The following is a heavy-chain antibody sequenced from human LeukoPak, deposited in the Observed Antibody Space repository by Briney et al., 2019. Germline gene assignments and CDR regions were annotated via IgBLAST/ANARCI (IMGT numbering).Heavy chain of an antibody. J-gene: IGHJ4*02. Sequence: GASVKVSCKASGGTFSSYAISWVRQAPGQGLEWMGGIIPIFGTANYAQKFQGRVTITADESTSTAYMELSSLRSEDTAVYYCARETGYNWNDEGYFDYWGQGTLVTVSS. CDR2: IIPIFGTA. CDR1: GGTFSSYA. D-gene: IGHD1-1*01. CDR3: ARETGYNWNDEGYFDY. V-gene: IGHV1-69*01.